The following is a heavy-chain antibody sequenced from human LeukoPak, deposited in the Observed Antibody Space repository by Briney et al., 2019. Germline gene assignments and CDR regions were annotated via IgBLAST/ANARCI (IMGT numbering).Heavy chain of an antibody. V-gene: IGHV1-69*05. J-gene: IGHJ6*02. CDR1: GGTFSSYA. CDR3: ARDDRIGSYPYYYYGMDV. D-gene: IGHD1-26*01. CDR2: IIPIFGTV. Sequence: ASVKVSCKASGGTFSSYAINWVRQAPGQGLEWMGGIIPIFGTVNYAQKFQGRVTITRDTSASTAYMELSSLRSEDTAVYYCARDDRIGSYPYYYYGMDVWGQGTTVTVSS.